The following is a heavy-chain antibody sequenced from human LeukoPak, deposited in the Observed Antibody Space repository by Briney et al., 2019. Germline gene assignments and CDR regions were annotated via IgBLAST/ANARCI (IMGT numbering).Heavy chain of an antibody. CDR3: ARDGFPYYYDSSGYSPHY. Sequence: GSLRLSCAASGFTFSSYAMHWVRQAPGKGLEWVAVLSYDGSNKYYADSVKGRFTISRDNSKNTLYLQMNSLRAEDTAVYYCARDGFPYYYDSSGYSPHYWGQGTLVTVSS. CDR2: LSYDGSNK. D-gene: IGHD3-22*01. CDR1: GFTFSSYA. V-gene: IGHV3-30-3*01. J-gene: IGHJ4*02.